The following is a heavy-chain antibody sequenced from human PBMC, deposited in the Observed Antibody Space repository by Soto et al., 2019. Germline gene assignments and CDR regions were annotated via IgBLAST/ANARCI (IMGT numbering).Heavy chain of an antibody. CDR2: ISHSGST. J-gene: IGHJ5*02. CDR1: GGTIGGGSC. Sequence: SQPLSVSRTVSGGTIGGGSCWGGIRQRPGQGLEWIGCISHSGSTYYNPSLKSRVTISVDTSKNQFSLKLSSVTAADTAGYYCASGTKYYYDISAYYVWFAPWGQGTLVTVSS. D-gene: IGHD3-22*01. CDR3: ASGTKYYYDISAYYVWFAP. V-gene: IGHV4-38-2*02.